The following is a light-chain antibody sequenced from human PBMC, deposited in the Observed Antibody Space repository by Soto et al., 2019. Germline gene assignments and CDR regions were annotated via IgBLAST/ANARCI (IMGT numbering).Light chain of an antibody. V-gene: IGKV3-20*01. CDR2: GAS. CDR3: QQYDNSLTWT. Sequence: EIVLTQSPGTGSWSPVARASLACTDGQSVHSSHLAWHQQKPGQAPRLLIYGASSRATGIPDRFSGSGSGTDFTLTISRLEPEDFAVYYCQQYDNSLTWTFGQGTKADIK. J-gene: IGKJ1*01. CDR1: QSVHSSH.